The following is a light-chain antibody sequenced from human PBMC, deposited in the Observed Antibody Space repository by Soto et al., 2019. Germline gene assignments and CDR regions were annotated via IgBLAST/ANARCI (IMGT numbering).Light chain of an antibody. CDR2: DVS. CDR3: QQYHKVPVT. J-gene: IGKJ5*01. Sequence: DIQMTQSPSSLSASVGDRVTITCQARQDVNNSLNWYQQKPRKAPNLLIYDVSNLGTEVPSRFSGSGSGKDFTFTISRLQPEDIGTYYCQQYHKVPVTFGQGTRLEIK. CDR1: QDVNNS. V-gene: IGKV1-33*01.